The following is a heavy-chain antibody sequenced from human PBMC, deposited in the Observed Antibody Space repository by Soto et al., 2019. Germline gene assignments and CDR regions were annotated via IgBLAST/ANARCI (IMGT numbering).Heavy chain of an antibody. Sequence: QVQLQQWGAGLLKPSETLSLTCAVYGGSFSGYYWSWIRQPPGKGLEWIGEINHSGSTNYNPSLKSRVTISVDTSKNQFSLMLSSVTAADTAVYYCARALGYTYGHLPIDYWGQGTLVTFSS. J-gene: IGHJ4*02. V-gene: IGHV4-34*01. D-gene: IGHD5-18*01. CDR1: GGSFSGYY. CDR2: INHSGST. CDR3: ARALGYTYGHLPIDY.